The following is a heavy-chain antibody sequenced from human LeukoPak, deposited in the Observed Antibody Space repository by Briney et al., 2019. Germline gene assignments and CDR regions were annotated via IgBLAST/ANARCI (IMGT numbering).Heavy chain of an antibody. CDR2: ISSSSTYI. CDR1: GFTFSSYS. D-gene: IGHD5-18*01. J-gene: IGHJ4*02. Sequence: PGGSLRLSCTASGFTFSSYSMNWVRQAPGKGLEWVSSISSSSTYIYYADSVKGRFTISRDNAEKSLYLQMNSLRAEDTALYYCAKDIQGANWGQGTLVTVSS. CDR3: AKDIQGAN. V-gene: IGHV3-21*04.